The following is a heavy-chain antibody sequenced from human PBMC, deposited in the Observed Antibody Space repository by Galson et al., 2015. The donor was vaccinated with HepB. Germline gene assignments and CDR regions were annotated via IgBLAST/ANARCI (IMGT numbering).Heavy chain of an antibody. D-gene: IGHD6-19*01. CDR1: GFTFSSYG. CDR2: ITYDGNNQ. V-gene: IGHV3-30*18. Sequence: SLRLSCAASGFTFSSYGMHWVRQAPGKGLEWVAIITYDGNNQYYADSVKGRFTISRDNSKNTLYLQMNSLRAEDTAVYYCAKGGEGTIAVAGTAGGYYYYGMDVWGQGTTVTVSS. CDR3: AKGGEGTIAVAGTAGGYYYYGMDV. J-gene: IGHJ6*02.